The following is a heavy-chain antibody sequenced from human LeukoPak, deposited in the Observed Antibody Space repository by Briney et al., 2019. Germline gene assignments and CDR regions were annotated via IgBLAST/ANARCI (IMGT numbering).Heavy chain of an antibody. V-gene: IGHV1-2*02. D-gene: IGHD7-27*01. Sequence: GASVKVSCKASGYTFTGYYMHWVRQAPGQGLEWMGWINPNSGGTNYAQKFQGRVTMTRDTSISTAYMELSRLRSDDTAVYYCARVTGDRRGDAFDIWGQGTMVTVSS. J-gene: IGHJ3*02. CDR3: ARVTGDRRGDAFDI. CDR1: GYTFTGYY. CDR2: INPNSGGT.